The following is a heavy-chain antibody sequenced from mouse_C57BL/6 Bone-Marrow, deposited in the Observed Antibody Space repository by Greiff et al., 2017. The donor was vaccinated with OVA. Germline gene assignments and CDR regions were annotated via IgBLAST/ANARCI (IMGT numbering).Heavy chain of an antibody. CDR2: IHPNSGST. CDR3: ARTLPGAMDY. CDR1: GYTFTSYW. V-gene: IGHV1-64*01. J-gene: IGHJ4*01. Sequence: VQLQQSGAELVKPGASVKLSCKASGYTFTSYWMHWVKQRPGQGLEWIGMIHPNSGSTNYNEKFKSKATLTVDKSSSTAYMQLSSLTSEDSAVYYCARTLPGAMDYWGQGTSVTVSS.